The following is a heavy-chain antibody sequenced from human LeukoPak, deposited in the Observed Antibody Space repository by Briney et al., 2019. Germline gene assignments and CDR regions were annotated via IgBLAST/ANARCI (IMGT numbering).Heavy chain of an antibody. J-gene: IGHJ5*02. D-gene: IGHD6-13*01. CDR3: GHGYSNSWNWFDP. CDR1: GFSLTSGVG. CDR2: IYWEDDK. Sequence: SGPTLVNPTQTLTLTCTFSGFSLTSGVGVGWIRQPPGKTLEWLALIYWEDDKRYSPSLKSRLTITKDTSKNQVVLTMTNMDPVDTATYYCGHGYSNSWNWFDPWGQGTLVTVSS. V-gene: IGHV2-5*02.